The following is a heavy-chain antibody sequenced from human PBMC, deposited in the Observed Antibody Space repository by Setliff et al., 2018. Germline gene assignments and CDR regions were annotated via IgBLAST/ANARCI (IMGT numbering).Heavy chain of an antibody. CDR1: GYTFTDFG. CDR2: ISPYSGNT. Sequence: ASVKVSCKASGYTFTDFGINWVRQAPGQGLEWVGWISPYSGNTYSAQRFQGRVTLTTDTSTSTAYMDVRSLTSDDTAVYYCSRLVRFCTTSTCQGASASEHWGQGTLVTVSS. J-gene: IGHJ4*02. CDR3: SRLVRFCTTSTCQGASASEH. D-gene: IGHD2-8*01. V-gene: IGHV1-18*04.